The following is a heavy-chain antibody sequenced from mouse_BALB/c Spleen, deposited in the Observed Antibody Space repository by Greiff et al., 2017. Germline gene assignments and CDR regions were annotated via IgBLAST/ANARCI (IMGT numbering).Heavy chain of an antibody. J-gene: IGHJ4*01. CDR1: GYTFTSYW. D-gene: IGHD2-4*01. Sequence: VQLQQPGAELVKPGASVKMSCKASGYTFTSYWMHWVKQRPGQGLEWIGVIDPSDSYTSYNQKFKGKATLTVDTSSSTAYMQLSSLTSEDSAVYYCTRGGLRQDYYAMDYWGQGTSVTVSS. CDR2: IDPSDSYT. V-gene: IGHV1S127*01. CDR3: TRGGLRQDYYAMDY.